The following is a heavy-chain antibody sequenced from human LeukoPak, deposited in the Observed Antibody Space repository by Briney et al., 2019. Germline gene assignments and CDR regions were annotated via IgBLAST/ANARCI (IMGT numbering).Heavy chain of an antibody. D-gene: IGHD1-26*01. V-gene: IGHV3-23*01. CDR1: GFTFSSYA. CDR2: ISGSGGST. CDR3: AKVLRGYAGSGSYYFDY. J-gene: IGHJ4*02. Sequence: GGSLRLSCAASGFTFSSYAVSWVRQAPGKELEWVSAISGSGGSTYYADSVKGRFTISRDNSKNTLYLQMNSLRAEDTAVYYCAKVLRGYAGSGSYYFDYWGQGTLVTVSS.